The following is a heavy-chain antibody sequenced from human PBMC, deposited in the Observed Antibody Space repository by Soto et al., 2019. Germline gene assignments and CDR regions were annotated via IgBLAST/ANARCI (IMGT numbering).Heavy chain of an antibody. Sequence: PSETLSLTCTVSGGSISSYYWSWIRQPAGKGLEWIGRIYTSGSTNYNPSLKSRVTMSVDTSKNQFSLKLSSVTAADTAVYYCARDLVGFIYCSSTSCYTPYYYYGMDVWGQGTTVTVSS. J-gene: IGHJ6*02. D-gene: IGHD2-2*01. CDR2: IYTSGST. CDR1: GGSISSYY. CDR3: ARDLVGFIYCSSTSCYTPYYYYGMDV. V-gene: IGHV4-4*07.